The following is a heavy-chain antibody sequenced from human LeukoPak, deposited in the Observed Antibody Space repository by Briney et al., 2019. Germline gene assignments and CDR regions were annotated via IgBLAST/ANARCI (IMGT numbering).Heavy chain of an antibody. D-gene: IGHD3-16*01. Sequence: NPSETLSLTCTVSGVSISSSYSYWGWIRQPPGMGLEWIGSIYYTGYTYYNASLKSQVSISIDTSKNQFSLKLTSVTAADTAVYYCARVPRGEFDYWGQGTLVTVSS. V-gene: IGHV4-39*07. CDR2: IYYTGYT. J-gene: IGHJ4*02. CDR1: GVSISSSYSY. CDR3: ARVPRGEFDY.